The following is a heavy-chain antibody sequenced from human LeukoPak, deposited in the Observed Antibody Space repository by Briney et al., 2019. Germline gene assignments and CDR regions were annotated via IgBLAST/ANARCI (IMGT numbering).Heavy chain of an antibody. CDR3: ARGLHYYYYYGMDV. V-gene: IGHV3-11*01. CDR1: GFTFSDYY. CDR2: ISSSGSTI. D-gene: IGHD2-15*01. J-gene: IGHJ6*02. Sequence: TGGSLRLSCAASGFTFSDYYMSWIRQAPGKGLEWVSYISSSGSTIYYADSVKGRFTISRDNAKNSLYLQMNSLRAEDTAVYYCARGLHYYYYYGMDVWGQGTTVTVSS.